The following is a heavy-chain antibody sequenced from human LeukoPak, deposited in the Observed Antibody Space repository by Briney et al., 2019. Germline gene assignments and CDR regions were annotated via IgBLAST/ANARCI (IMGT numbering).Heavy chain of an antibody. CDR1: GYTFTSYA. J-gene: IGHJ3*02. Sequence: ASVKVSCKASGYTFTSYAMNWVRQAPGQGLEWMGIINPSDGSTNYAQKFQGRLTMTRDMSTSTVYMELSSLRSDDTAVYYCARGRHYYDSSDYYYEGDGFDIWGQGTMVTVSS. V-gene: IGHV1-46*01. D-gene: IGHD3-22*01. CDR2: INPSDGST. CDR3: ARGRHYYDSSDYYYEGDGFDI.